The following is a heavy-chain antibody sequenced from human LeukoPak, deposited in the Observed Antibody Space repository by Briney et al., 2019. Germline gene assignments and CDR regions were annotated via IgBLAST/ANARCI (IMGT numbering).Heavy chain of an antibody. V-gene: IGHV1-18*01. CDR1: GYTFTSYG. CDR3: ARETGGEMATIKREFDY. Sequence: GASVKVSCKASGYTFTSYGISWVRQAPGQGLEWMGWISTYNKNTSYAQKLQGRVTMTTDTSTSTAYMELRSLRSDDTAVYYCARETGGEMATIKREFDYWGQGTLVTVSS. CDR2: ISTYNKNT. D-gene: IGHD5-24*01. J-gene: IGHJ4*02.